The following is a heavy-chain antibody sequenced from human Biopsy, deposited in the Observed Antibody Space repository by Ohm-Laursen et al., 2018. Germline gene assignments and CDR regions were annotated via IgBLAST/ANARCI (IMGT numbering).Heavy chain of an antibody. CDR2: IIAVTGLV. D-gene: IGHD3-3*01. V-gene: IGHV1-69*17. CDR1: GGTFSNYA. CDR3: ATPFQYYDSWGGYPPFDH. Sequence: SSVKVSCKASGGTFSNYAISWVRQAPGEGLEWMGGIIAVTGLVNYAPKFQGRVSITADKSTTTAYMELSNLKSEDTAVYYCATPFQYYDSWGGYPPFDHWGQGTLVTVSS. J-gene: IGHJ4*02.